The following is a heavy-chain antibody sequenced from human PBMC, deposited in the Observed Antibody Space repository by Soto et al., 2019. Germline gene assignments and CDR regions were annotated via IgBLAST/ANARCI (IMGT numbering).Heavy chain of an antibody. D-gene: IGHD4-4*01. CDR3: ARPSKRYFYYGMDV. Sequence: PGGSLRLSCSASAINFRSYAMSWVRQAPGKGLEWVSAVGGSGSDTYYADSVKGRFTISRDDSKNTLYLHMSSLRADDTAVYYCARPSKRYFYYGMDVWGQGTTVTVSS. CDR2: VGGSGSDT. CDR1: AINFRSYA. J-gene: IGHJ6*02. V-gene: IGHV3-23*01.